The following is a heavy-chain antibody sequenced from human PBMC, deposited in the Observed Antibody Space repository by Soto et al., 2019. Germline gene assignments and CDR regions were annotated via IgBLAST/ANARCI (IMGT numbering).Heavy chain of an antibody. CDR1: GFTFSSYG. CDR2: ISYDGSNK. V-gene: IGHV3-30*18. Sequence: QVQLVESGGGVVQPGRSLRLSCAASGFTFSSYGMHWVRQAPGKGLEWVAVISYDGSNKYYADSVKGRFTISRDNSKNTLYLQMNSLRAEDTAVYYCAKDLSVTNYYYYYYGMDVWGQGTTVTVSS. J-gene: IGHJ6*02. CDR3: AKDLSVTNYYYYYYGMDV. D-gene: IGHD4-17*01.